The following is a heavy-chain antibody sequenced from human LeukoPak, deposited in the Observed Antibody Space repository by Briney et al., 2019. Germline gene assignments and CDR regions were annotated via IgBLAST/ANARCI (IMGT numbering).Heavy chain of an antibody. Sequence: SETLSLXCAVYGGSFSGYYWSWIRQPPGKGLESIGEINHSGSTNYNPSLKSRVTISVDTSKNQFSLKLSSVTAADTAVYYCARGQSPFVSSSSYFDYWGQGTLVTVSS. J-gene: IGHJ4*02. V-gene: IGHV4-34*01. CDR1: GGSFSGYY. CDR3: ARGQSPFVSSSSYFDY. D-gene: IGHD6-6*01. CDR2: INHSGST.